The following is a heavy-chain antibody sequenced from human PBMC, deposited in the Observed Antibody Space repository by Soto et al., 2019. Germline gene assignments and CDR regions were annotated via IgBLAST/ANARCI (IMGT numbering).Heavy chain of an antibody. Sequence: SETLSLTCTVSGGSISSYYWSWIRQPPWKGLEWIGYIYYSGSTNYNPSLKSRVTISVDTSKNQFSLKLSSVTAADTAVYYCARRTTAYDFWSGYYYNWFDPWGQGTLVTVSS. J-gene: IGHJ5*02. V-gene: IGHV4-59*01. CDR1: GGSISSYY. CDR2: IYYSGST. D-gene: IGHD3-3*01. CDR3: ARRTTAYDFWSGYYYNWFDP.